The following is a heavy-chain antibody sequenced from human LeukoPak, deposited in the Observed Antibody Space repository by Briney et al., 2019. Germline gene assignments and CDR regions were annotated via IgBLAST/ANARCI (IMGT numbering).Heavy chain of an antibody. D-gene: IGHD4-17*01. J-gene: IGHJ4*02. CDR2: IWYDGSNK. CDR3: ARGLRYGDYANFDY. V-gene: IGHV3-33*01. Sequence: GGSLRLSCAASGFTFSIYGMHWVRQAPGKGLERVAVIWYDGSNKYYVDSVKGRFTISRDNSKNTLYLQMNSLRAEDTAVYYCARGLRYGDYANFDYWGQGTLVTVSS. CDR1: GFTFSIYG.